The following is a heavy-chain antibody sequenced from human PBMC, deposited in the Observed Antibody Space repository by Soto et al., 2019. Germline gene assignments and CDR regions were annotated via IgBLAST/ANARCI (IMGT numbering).Heavy chain of an antibody. V-gene: IGHV3-30-3*01. D-gene: IGHD4-17*01. CDR1: GFTFSSYA. CDR2: ISYDGSNK. J-gene: IGHJ6*02. Sequence: QVQLVESGGGVVQPGRSLRLSCAASGFTFSSYAMHWVRQAPGKGLEWVAVISYDGSNKYYADSVKGRFTISRDNSKNTLYLQMNSLRAEDTAVYYCAREIGTTVPPRGMDVWGQGTTVTVSS. CDR3: AREIGTTVPPRGMDV.